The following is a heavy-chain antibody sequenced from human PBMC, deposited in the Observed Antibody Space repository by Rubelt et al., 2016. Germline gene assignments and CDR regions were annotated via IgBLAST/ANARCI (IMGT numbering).Heavy chain of an antibody. CDR2: TSYDGSNN. Sequence: GSGGDVVQPGRSLRLSCAASGFTFSSYGMHWVRQAPGKGLEWVGYTSYDGSNNYYANSVKGRFTISRDNSQNTLYLQMNSLRGEDTAVYYCARDILRDIVVVPATPGDYWGQGTLVTVSS. J-gene: IGHJ4*02. CDR1: GFTFSSYG. V-gene: IGHV3-30*03. D-gene: IGHD2-2*01. CDR3: ARDILRDIVVVPATPGDY.